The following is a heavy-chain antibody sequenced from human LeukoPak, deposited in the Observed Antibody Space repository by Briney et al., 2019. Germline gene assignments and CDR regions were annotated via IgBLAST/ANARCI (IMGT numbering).Heavy chain of an antibody. CDR1: GYSIRNGYN. Sequence: PSETLSLTCTVSGYSIRNGYNWGWIRLSPGKGLEWLGSIYQSGSTYDNPSLKSRVTLSIDTSKNQFSLKLSSVTAADTAVYYCARDFWSGLGNWFDPWGQGTLVTVSS. CDR3: ARDFWSGLGNWFDP. D-gene: IGHD1-26*01. V-gene: IGHV4-38-2*02. CDR2: IYQSGST. J-gene: IGHJ5*02.